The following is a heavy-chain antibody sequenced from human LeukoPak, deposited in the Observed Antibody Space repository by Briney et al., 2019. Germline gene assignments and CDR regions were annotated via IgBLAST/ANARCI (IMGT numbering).Heavy chain of an antibody. CDR1: GFTLNSNY. V-gene: IGHV3-66*02. J-gene: IGHJ3*02. CDR3: AREISSGWTAIVRRRDAFDI. CDR2: IYSGGST. Sequence: GGSLRLSCAASGFTLNSNYMNWVRQAPGKGLEWVSVIYSGGSTYFEGSMKGRITSSRDNSKNTLYLQMNSLRAEDTAVYYCAREISSGWTAIVRRRDAFDIWGLGTMVTVSS. D-gene: IGHD5-18*01.